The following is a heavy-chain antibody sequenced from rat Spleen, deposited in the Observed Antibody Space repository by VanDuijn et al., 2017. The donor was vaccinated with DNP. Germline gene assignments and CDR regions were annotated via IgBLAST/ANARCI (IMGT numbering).Heavy chain of an antibody. V-gene: IGHV5S10*01. J-gene: IGHJ4*01. CDR3: ATFEGRDA. D-gene: IGHD1-11*01. Sequence: EVQLVESGGGLVQPGNSLRLSCAASGFSFSDYAMAWVRQSPKKGLEWVATIIYDGSSSFYRDSVKGRFTISRDYAKTTLYLQMDSLRSEDTATYYCATFEGRDAWGQGTSVTVSS. CDR2: IIYDGSSS. CDR1: GFSFSDYA.